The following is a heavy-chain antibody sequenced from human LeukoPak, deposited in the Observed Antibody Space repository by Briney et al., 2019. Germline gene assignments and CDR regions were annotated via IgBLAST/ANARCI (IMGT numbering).Heavy chain of an antibody. CDR1: GGSISSNGYY. Sequence: SETLSLTCTVSGGSISSNGYYWGWIRQSPGEGLEWIGNIYYSGITYYNASLKSRVTISVDTSKNQFSLKVRSVTAADTAVYYCAGAYCGGDCYSGRTFDIWGQGTMVTVSS. CDR3: AGAYCGGDCYSGRTFDI. D-gene: IGHD2-21*02. V-gene: IGHV4-39*07. CDR2: IYYSGIT. J-gene: IGHJ3*02.